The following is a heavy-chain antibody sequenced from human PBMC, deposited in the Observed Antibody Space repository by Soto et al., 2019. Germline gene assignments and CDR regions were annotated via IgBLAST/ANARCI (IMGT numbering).Heavy chain of an antibody. V-gene: IGHV4-30-4*08. CDR3: XXXXXXXFLKGSGMDV. CDR1: GDSIASHDYY. Sequence: QVQLQESGPGLVKPSQTLSLTCIVSGDSIASHDYYWSWIRLLPGKGLEWIGQIYHSGSTSYNPXXXXXXXXXXXXXXXXXXXXXXXXXXXXXXXXXXXXXXXXXFLKGSGMDVWGQGTTVTVSS. CDR2: IYHSGST. J-gene: IGHJ6*02.